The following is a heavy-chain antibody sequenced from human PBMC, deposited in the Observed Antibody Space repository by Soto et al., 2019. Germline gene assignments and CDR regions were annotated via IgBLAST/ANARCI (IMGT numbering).Heavy chain of an antibody. CDR1: GGSISSGGYS. Sequence: QLQLQESGSGLVKPSQTLSLTCAVSGGSISSGGYSWSWIRQPPGKGLEWIGYIYHSGSTYYNPSPKRRVTISVDGSKHLFPLKRSSVTAADPAVYYCASAPPPWGQGPLATV. CDR3: ASAPPP. J-gene: IGHJ5*02. CDR2: IYHSGST. V-gene: IGHV4-30-2*01.